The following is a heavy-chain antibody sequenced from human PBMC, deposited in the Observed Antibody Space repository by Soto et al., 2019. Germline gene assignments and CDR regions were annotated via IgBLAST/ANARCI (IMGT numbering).Heavy chain of an antibody. V-gene: IGHV1-18*01. J-gene: IGHJ6*02. CDR3: ARELYDFWSGYYTALPPGGMDV. D-gene: IGHD3-3*01. CDR1: GYTFTSYG. CDR2: ISAYNGNT. Sequence: QVQLVQSGAEVKKPGASVKVSCKASGYTFTSYGISWVRQAPGQGLEWMGWISAYNGNTNYAQKLQGRVAMTTDTSTSTAYMELRRLRSDDTAVYYCARELYDFWSGYYTALPPGGMDVWGQGTTVTVSS.